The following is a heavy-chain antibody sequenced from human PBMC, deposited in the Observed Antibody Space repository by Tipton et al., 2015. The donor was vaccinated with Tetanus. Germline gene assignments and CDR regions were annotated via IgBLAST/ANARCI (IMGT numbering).Heavy chain of an antibody. CDR3: AREDGGPTLDYFDS. D-gene: IGHD3-16*01. Sequence: SLRLSCAASGFTFGDYWMTWVRQAPGKGLEWVAVITFDGSTKFYGDSVKGRFTLSRDNSQNTLYLQMSSLKVEDTAVYYCAREDGGPTLDYFDSWGQGALVIVSS. CDR1: GFTFGDYW. V-gene: IGHV3-30*03. CDR2: ITFDGSTK. J-gene: IGHJ4*02.